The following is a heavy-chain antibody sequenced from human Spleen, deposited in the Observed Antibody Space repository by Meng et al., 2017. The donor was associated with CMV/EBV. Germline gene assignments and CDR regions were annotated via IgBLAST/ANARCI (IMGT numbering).Heavy chain of an antibody. D-gene: IGHD3-16*01. CDR2: ISDYNRNT. Sequence: SGKATGYTFTSYGISWLRQAPGQGLEWMGWISDYNRNTNYAQKLQGRVTMTTDTSTSTAYMELRSLRSDDTAVYYCARDQGGSDFDYWGQGTLVTVSS. CDR3: ARDQGGSDFDY. V-gene: IGHV1-18*01. CDR1: GYTFTSYG. J-gene: IGHJ4*02.